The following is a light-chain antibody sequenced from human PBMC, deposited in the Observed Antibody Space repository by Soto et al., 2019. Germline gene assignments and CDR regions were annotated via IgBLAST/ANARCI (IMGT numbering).Light chain of an antibody. CDR1: QSISSN. Sequence: EIVMTQSPASLSVSPGGRATLSCRASQSISSNLAWYQQRPGQAPRLLIYGASTRATGVPARFRGSGSGTEFTLTISSLQSEDFAVYYCQQYTHWPVWTFGQGTKVEIK. J-gene: IGKJ1*01. CDR3: QQYTHWPVWT. V-gene: IGKV3-15*01. CDR2: GAS.